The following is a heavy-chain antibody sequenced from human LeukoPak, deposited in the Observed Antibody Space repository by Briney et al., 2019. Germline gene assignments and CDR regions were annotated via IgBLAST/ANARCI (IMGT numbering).Heavy chain of an antibody. V-gene: IGHV4-30-2*01. CDR2: IYHGGST. Sequence: PSETLSLTCTVSGGSISSGGYYWSWIRQPPGKGLEWIGYIYHGGSTYYNPSLKSRVTISVDRSKNQFSLKLSSVTAADTAVYYCARVVCSTSCYLFDYWGQGTLVTVSS. J-gene: IGHJ4*02. CDR3: ARVVCSTSCYLFDY. D-gene: IGHD2-2*01. CDR1: GGSISSGGYY.